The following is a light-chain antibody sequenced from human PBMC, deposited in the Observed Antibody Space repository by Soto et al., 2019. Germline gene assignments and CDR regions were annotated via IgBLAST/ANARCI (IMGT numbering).Light chain of an antibody. J-gene: IGLJ2*01. CDR3: SSWDDSLNVF. V-gene: IGLV1-44*01. CDR2: RND. CDR1: NSNIGSNT. Sequence: QSVLTQPPSTSGTPGQRVNISCSGSNSNIGSNTVNWYQQLPGTAPKVVIYRNDQRPSGVPDRFSGSKSGTSATLAISGLQSEDEADYYCSSWDDSLNVFFGGGTKLTVL.